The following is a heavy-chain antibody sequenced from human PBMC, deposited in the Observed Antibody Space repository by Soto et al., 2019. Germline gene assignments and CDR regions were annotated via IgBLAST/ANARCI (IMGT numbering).Heavy chain of an antibody. CDR2: ISYDGSNK. Sequence: PGGSLRLSCAASGFTFSSYAMHWVRQAPGKGLEWVAVISYDGSNKYYADSVKGRFTISRDNSKTLYLQMNSLRAEDTAIYYCARNSGTYTPPMVVHWGQGTLVTVSS. D-gene: IGHD1-26*01. V-gene: IGHV3-30-3*01. CDR3: ARNSGTYTPPMVVH. CDR1: GFTFSSYA. J-gene: IGHJ4*02.